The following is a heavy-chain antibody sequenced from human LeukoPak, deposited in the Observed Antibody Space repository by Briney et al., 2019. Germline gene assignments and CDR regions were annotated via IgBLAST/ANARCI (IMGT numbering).Heavy chain of an antibody. CDR1: GYTFTSYV. V-gene: IGHV7-4-1*02. CDR2: INTNTGNP. Sequence: ASVKVSCKASGYTFTSYVMNWVRQAPGQGLEWMGWINTNTGNPTYAQGFTGRFVFSLDTSVSTAYLQISSLKAEDTAVYYCARDSYYYCSSTSCSPRDYYYGMDVWGQGTTVTVSS. D-gene: IGHD2-2*01. CDR3: ARDSYYYCSSTSCSPRDYYYGMDV. J-gene: IGHJ6*02.